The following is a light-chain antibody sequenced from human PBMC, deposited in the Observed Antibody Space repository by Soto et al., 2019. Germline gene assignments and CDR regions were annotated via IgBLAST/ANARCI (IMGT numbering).Light chain of an antibody. Sequence: DIVMTQSPLSLPVTPGEPASISCRSSQSLLHSNGYNYLDWYLQKPGQSPQLLIYLGSNRASGVAGRFSGSGSGTDFTLKISRVEAEDVGFYYCMQALQTPWTFGQGTKVEIK. CDR3: MQALQTPWT. CDR2: LGS. J-gene: IGKJ1*01. CDR1: QSLLHSNGYNY. V-gene: IGKV2-28*01.